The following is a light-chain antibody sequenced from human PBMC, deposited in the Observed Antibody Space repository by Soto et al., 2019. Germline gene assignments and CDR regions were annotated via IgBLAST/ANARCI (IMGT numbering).Light chain of an antibody. CDR3: QQYYSYPRT. CDR2: AAS. CDR1: QGISSY. J-gene: IGKJ1*01. Sequence: AIRMTQSPSSLSASTGDRVTITCRASQGISSYLAWYQQKPGKAPKLLIYAASTLQSGVPSRFSGMGSGTDFTLTISCLQSEDFATYYCQQYYSYPRTFGQGTKVEIK. V-gene: IGKV1-8*01.